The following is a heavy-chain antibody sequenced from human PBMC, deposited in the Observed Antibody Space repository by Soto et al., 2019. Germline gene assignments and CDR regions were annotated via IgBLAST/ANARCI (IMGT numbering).Heavy chain of an antibody. V-gene: IGHV3-21*01. CDR3: SRFYSSSWYPAGAFDI. J-gene: IGHJ3*02. D-gene: IGHD6-13*01. Sequence: GGSLRLSCAASGFTFSSYSMNWVRQAPGKGLEWVSSISSSSSYIYYADSVKGRFTISRDNAKNSLYLQMNSLRAEDTAVYYFSRFYSSSWYPAGAFDIWGQGTMVTVSS. CDR2: ISSSSSYI. CDR1: GFTFSSYS.